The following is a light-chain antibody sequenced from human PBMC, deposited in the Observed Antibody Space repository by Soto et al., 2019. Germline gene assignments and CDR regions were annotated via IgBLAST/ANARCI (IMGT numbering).Light chain of an antibody. CDR3: MQALQTGYT. V-gene: IGKV2-28*01. J-gene: IGKJ2*01. CDR1: QSLLHSNGYNY. Sequence: DIVMTQSPLSLPVTPGEPASISCRSSQSLLHSNGYNYLDWYLQKPGQSPQLLICLGSNRASGVPDRFSGRGSDTDFTLKIRSVDAEDVGVSYCMQALQTGYTFGQGTKLEIK. CDR2: LGS.